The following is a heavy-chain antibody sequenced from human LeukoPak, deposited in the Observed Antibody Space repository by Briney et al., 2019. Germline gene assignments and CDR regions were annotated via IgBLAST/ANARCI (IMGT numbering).Heavy chain of an antibody. CDR1: GFTFSSYS. CDR3: ARSYYASTGRPRSIDY. CDR2: ISSSSSYT. J-gene: IGHJ4*02. V-gene: IGHV3-21*01. D-gene: IGHD3-22*01. Sequence: GGSLRLSCAASGFTFSSYSMNWVRQAPGKGLEWVSSISSSSSYTYYADSVKGRFTISRDNAKNSLYLQMNSLRAEDTAVYYCARSYYASTGRPRSIDYWAQGTLVTVSS.